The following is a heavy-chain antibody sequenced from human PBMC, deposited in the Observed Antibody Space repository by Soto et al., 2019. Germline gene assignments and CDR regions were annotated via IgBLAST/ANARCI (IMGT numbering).Heavy chain of an antibody. J-gene: IGHJ4*02. D-gene: IGHD1-1*01. V-gene: IGHV1-8*01. CDR2: MNPNSGNT. CDR1: GYTFTSYD. Sequence: QVQLVQSGAEVKKPGASVKVSCKASGYTFTSYDINWVRQATGQGLEWMGWMNPNSGNTVYAQKLQDRVNKTRDTTLNTHYMELSSLISENTAVYYCAREVACRSYKNIDFWGQGTLVTVSS. CDR3: AREVACRSYKNIDF.